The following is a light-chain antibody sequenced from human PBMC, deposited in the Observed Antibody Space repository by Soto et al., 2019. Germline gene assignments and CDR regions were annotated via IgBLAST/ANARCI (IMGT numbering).Light chain of an antibody. J-gene: IGKJ5*01. Sequence: EILMTQSPATLSVSPGERATLSCRASQSVRNNLAWHQQKPGQAPRILMYDASTRATGIPARFSGSGSGTEFTLTISSLQSEDFAVYYCQQYHNWPITFGQGTRLEIK. CDR1: QSVRNN. CDR3: QQYHNWPIT. CDR2: DAS. V-gene: IGKV3-15*01.